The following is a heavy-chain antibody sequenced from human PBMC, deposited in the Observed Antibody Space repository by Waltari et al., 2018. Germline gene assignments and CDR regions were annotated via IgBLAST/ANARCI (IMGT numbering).Heavy chain of an antibody. D-gene: IGHD4-17*01. CDR1: GFTFSRYA. CDR2: SSNSGGTT. Sequence: EVQLLESGGGLVQPGGSLRLSCAASGFTFSRYAMSWVRQAPGKGLEWVSGSSNSGGTTYYADSVKGRFTISRDNSKNTLSLQMNTLKVEDTAVYYCAKARLTPYGDYDGRDYWGQGTPLTVSS. V-gene: IGHV3-23*01. J-gene: IGHJ4*02. CDR3: AKARLTPYGDYDGRDY.